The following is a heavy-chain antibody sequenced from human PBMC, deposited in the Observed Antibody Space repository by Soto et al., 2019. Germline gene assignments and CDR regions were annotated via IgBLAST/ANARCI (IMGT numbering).Heavy chain of an antibody. V-gene: IGHV3-23*01. CDR1: GFTFSSYA. CDR2: ISGSGGST. D-gene: IGHD1-1*01. CDR3: ARGERERRFFDY. Sequence: EVQLLESGGGLVQPGGSLRLSCAASGFTFSSYAMSWVRQAPGKGLEWVSAISGSGGSTYYADSVKGRFTISRDNSKNTLYLQMNSLRAEDTAVYYCARGERERRFFDYWGQGTLVTVSS. J-gene: IGHJ4*02.